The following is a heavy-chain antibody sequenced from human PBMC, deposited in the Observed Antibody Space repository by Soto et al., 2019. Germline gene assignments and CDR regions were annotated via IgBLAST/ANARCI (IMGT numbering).Heavy chain of an antibody. CDR3: ARVPHSGSYYFDY. J-gene: IGHJ4*02. CDR2: IYHSGST. Sequence: SETLSLTCAVSGYSISSGYYWGWIRQPPGKGLEWIGSIYHSGSTYYNPSLKSRVTISVDTSKNQFSLKLSSVTAADTAVYYCARVPHSGSYYFDYWGQGTLVTVSS. CDR1: GYSISSGYY. D-gene: IGHD1-26*01. V-gene: IGHV4-38-2*01.